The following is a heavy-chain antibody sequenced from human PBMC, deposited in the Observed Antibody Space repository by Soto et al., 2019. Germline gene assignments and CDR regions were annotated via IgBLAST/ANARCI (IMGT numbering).Heavy chain of an antibody. CDR2: IDGSDVGT. D-gene: IGHD5-18*01. V-gene: IGHV3-23*01. CDR1: GFKFYSYA. Sequence: EVQLLESGGGLVQPGGSLRLSCAASGFKFYSYAMNWVRQAPGKGLEWVSGIDGSDVGTYYADSVKGRFAISRDNSGNTLYMQMHCLRVEYTAVYSCAKEGAWIHDKSDHWGQGTLVTVSS. J-gene: IGHJ4*02. CDR3: AKEGAWIHDKSDH.